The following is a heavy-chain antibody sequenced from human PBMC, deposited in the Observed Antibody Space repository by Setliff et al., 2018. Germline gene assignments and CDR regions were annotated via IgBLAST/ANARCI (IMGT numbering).Heavy chain of an antibody. CDR3: ARDRVVVLAGRRGFYFDY. Sequence: KTSETLSLTCTVSGDSISGTYYWSWIRQPPGKGLEFIGYVYYTGTANYDPSLKARVTISVDTSKNQFSLKLSSVIAADTALYYCARDRVVVLAGRRGFYFDYWGQGTLVTVSS. J-gene: IGHJ4*02. CDR2: VYYTGTA. V-gene: IGHV4-59*01. CDR1: GDSISGTYY. D-gene: IGHD2-15*01.